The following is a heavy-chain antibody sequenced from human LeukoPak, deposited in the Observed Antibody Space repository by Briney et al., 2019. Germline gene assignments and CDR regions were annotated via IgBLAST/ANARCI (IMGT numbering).Heavy chain of an antibody. CDR1: GASMNTHY. Sequence: PPEILSLTCAVSGASMNTHYWSWIRQPPGKGLEWIGYMLDTVTTKDNPSLKSRFTLSADTSKNQFSLRLTSVTAADTAVYYCATIKRGNIFGYFDFWGQGIPVTVSS. CDR3: ATIKRGNIFGYFDF. J-gene: IGHJ4*02. CDR2: MLDTVTT. D-gene: IGHD5-18*01. V-gene: IGHV4-59*11.